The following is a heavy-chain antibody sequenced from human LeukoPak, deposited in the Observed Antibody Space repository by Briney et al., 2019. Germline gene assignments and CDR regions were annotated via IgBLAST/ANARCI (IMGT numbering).Heavy chain of an antibody. D-gene: IGHD5-24*01. Sequence: PGGSLRLSCAGSGFALKSYSLSWVRQAPGKGLEWVSSISSTSAYIYYADSVKGRFTISRDNVDNVVYLQMNSLGAEDTAVYYCARDHIERWQQLGWFDPWGQGTLVTVSS. CDR2: ISSTSAYI. CDR1: GFALKSYS. V-gene: IGHV3-21*01. J-gene: IGHJ5*02. CDR3: ARDHIERWQQLGWFDP.